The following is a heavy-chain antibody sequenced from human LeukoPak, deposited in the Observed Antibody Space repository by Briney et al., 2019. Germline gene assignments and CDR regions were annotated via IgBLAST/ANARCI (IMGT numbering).Heavy chain of an antibody. Sequence: PGRSLRLSCAASGFRFSSTGMHWVRQAPGKGLQWVALIWDDGSNSVYADSVKGRFTISRDNSKNTVHLQMNNLRAEDTAVYYCAKDYGTTATAVQLRAPYFDFWGQGALVTVAS. J-gene: IGHJ4*02. CDR3: AKDYGTTATAVQLRAPYFDF. CDR2: IWDDGSNS. CDR1: GFRFSSTG. D-gene: IGHD4-11*01. V-gene: IGHV3-33*06.